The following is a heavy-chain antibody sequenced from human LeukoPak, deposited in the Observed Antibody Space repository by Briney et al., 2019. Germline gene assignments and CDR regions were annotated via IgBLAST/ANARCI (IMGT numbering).Heavy chain of an antibody. Sequence: GESLRISCKGSGYSFTSYWISWVRQMPGKGLEWMGRIDPSDSYTKYSPSFQGQVTISVDKSINTASLQWSSLKASDTAMYYCARPLYSGSGSYGTAFDIWGQGTVVTVSS. CDR2: IDPSDSYT. D-gene: IGHD3-10*01. CDR1: GYSFTSYW. J-gene: IGHJ3*02. V-gene: IGHV5-10-1*04. CDR3: ARPLYSGSGSYGTAFDI.